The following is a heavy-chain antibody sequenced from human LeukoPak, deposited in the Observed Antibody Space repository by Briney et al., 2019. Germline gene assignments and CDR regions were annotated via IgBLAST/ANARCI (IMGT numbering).Heavy chain of an antibody. CDR1: GYTLTELS. D-gene: IGHD3-10*01. V-gene: IGHV1-24*01. CDR2: FDPEDGET. J-gene: IGHJ4*02. Sequence: ASVKVSCKVSGYTLTELSMHWVRQAPGKGLEWMGGFDPEDGETIYAQKFQGRVTMTEDTSTDTAYMELSSLRSEDTAVYYCATDSTYYYGSGSYFDYWGQGTLVTVSS. CDR3: ATDSTYYYGSGSYFDY.